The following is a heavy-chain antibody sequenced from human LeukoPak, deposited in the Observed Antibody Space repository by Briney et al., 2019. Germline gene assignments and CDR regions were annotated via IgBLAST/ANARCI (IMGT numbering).Heavy chain of an antibody. CDR1: GFSFSSYW. V-gene: IGHV3-7*01. J-gene: IGHJ4*02. D-gene: IGHD3-22*01. CDR3: ARDSSGYFDY. Sequence: PGGSLRLSCAASGFSFSSYWMRWVRQAPGKGLEWVVNIRPDGGEKDYVDSVKGRFTISRDNAKNSLYLQMNSLRAGDTAVYYCARDSSGYFDYWGQGILVTVSS. CDR2: IRPDGGEK.